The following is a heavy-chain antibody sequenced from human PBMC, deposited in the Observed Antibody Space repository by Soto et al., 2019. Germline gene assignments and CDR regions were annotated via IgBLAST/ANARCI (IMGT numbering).Heavy chain of an antibody. J-gene: IGHJ4*02. V-gene: IGHV3-30*18. D-gene: IGHD3-22*01. CDR3: AKETYYHDSSGYYIFDY. CDR2: ISYDGSNK. CDR1: GLTFSSYG. Sequence: GGSLRLSCAASGLTFSSYGMHWVRQAPGRGLEWVAVISYDGSNKNYADSVKGRFTISRDNSKNTVYLQMNSLRAEDTALYYCAKETYYHDSSGYYIFDYWGQGT.